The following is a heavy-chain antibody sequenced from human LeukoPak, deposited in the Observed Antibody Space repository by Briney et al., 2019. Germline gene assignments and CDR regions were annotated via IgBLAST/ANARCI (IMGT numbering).Heavy chain of an antibody. CDR1: GFTFSSYG. CDR2: ISYDGSNK. CDR3: AKGYCSSTSCQIRGDAFDI. V-gene: IGHV3-30*18. J-gene: IGHJ3*02. D-gene: IGHD2-2*01. Sequence: GRSLRLSCAASGFTFSSYGMHWVRQAPGKGLEWVAVISYDGSNKYYADSVKGRFTISRDNSKNTLYLQMNSLRAEDTAVYYCAKGYCSSTSCQIRGDAFDIWGQGTVVTVSS.